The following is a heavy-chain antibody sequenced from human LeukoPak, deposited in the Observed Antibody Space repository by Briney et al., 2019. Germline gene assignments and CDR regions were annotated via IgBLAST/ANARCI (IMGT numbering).Heavy chain of an antibody. V-gene: IGHV4-31*03. Sequence: SETLFLTCTVSGGSISSGGYYWSWIRQHPGKGLEWIGYIYYSGSTYYNPSLKSRVTISVDTSKNQFSLKLSSVTAADTAVYYCASAFSENDAFDIWGQGTMVTVSS. CDR1: GGSISSGGYY. J-gene: IGHJ3*02. CDR3: ASAFSENDAFDI. CDR2: IYYSGST.